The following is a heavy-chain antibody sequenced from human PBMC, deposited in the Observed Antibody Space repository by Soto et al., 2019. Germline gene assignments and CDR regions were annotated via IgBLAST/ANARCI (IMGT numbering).Heavy chain of an antibody. CDR3: ARGSVAGTLSAFDI. CDR2: ISSSSSTI. Sequence: GGALRLSCAASGFTFSSYSMNWVRQAPGKGLEWVSYISSSSSTIYYADSVKGRFTISRDNAKNSLYLQMNSLRAEDTAVYYCARGSVAGTLSAFDIWGQGTMVTVSS. D-gene: IGHD6-19*01. V-gene: IGHV3-48*01. J-gene: IGHJ3*02. CDR1: GFTFSSYS.